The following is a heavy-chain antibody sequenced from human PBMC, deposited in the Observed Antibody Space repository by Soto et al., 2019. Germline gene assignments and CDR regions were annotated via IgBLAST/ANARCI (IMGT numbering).Heavy chain of an antibody. J-gene: IGHJ4*02. V-gene: IGHV3-23*01. CDR2: IGGSGAVT. CDR1: GFTFSSYA. CDR3: ARGGGIAVAGTHLDY. D-gene: IGHD6-19*01. Sequence: EVQLLESGGGLVQPGGSLRLSCAASGFTFSSYAMSWVRQAPGKGLEWVSGIGGSGAVTNYADSVKGRFTISRDNSKNTLDLQMSSLRAEDTAVYYCARGGGIAVAGTHLDYCGQGTLVTVAS.